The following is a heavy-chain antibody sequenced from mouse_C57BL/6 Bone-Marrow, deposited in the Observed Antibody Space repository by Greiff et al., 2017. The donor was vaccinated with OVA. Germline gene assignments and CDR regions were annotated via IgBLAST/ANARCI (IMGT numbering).Heavy chain of an antibody. CDR2: INPSSGYT. D-gene: IGHD4-1*01. CDR3: ARSLTGDYYAMDY. CDR1: GYTFTSYT. J-gene: IGHJ4*01. V-gene: IGHV1-4*01. Sequence: QVQLQQSGAELARPGASVKMSCKASGYTFTSYTMHWVKQRPGQGLEWIGYINPSSGYTKYNQKFKGKATLTADKSSSTAYMQFSSLTSEDSAIYYCARSLTGDYYAMDYWGQGTSVTVSS.